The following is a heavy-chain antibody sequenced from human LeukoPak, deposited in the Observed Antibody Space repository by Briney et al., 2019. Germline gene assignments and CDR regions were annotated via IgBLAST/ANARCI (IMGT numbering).Heavy chain of an antibody. V-gene: IGHV1-58*02. J-gene: IGHJ4*02. CDR3: AALRCSGGSCYPTRGY. CDR1: GFTFTSSA. Sequence: SVNVSCKASGFTFTSSAMQWVRPPRGQRLDGIGWIVVGRCNTNYAQKFQERVTIPRNMSTSTAYMEPSSLRSEDTAVYYCAALRCSGGSCYPTRGYWGQGTLVSVSS. D-gene: IGHD2-15*01. CDR2: IVVGRCNT.